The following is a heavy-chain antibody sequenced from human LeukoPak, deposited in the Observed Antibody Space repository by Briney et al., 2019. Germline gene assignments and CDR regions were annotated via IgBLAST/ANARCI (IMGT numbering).Heavy chain of an antibody. V-gene: IGHV3-15*01. Sequence: GGSLRLSCAASGFTFSNAWMSWVRQAPGKGRDWDGRIKSKTDGGTTDYAAPVKGRFTISRDDSKNTLYLQMNSLKTEDTAVYYCTTAYYYDSSGYYPYYFDHWGQGTLVTVSS. CDR2: IKSKTDGGTT. CDR1: GFTFSNAW. CDR3: TTAYYYDSSGYYPYYFDH. D-gene: IGHD3-22*01. J-gene: IGHJ4*02.